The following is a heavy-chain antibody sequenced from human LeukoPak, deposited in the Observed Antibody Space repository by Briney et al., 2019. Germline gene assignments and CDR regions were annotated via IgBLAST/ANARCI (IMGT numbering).Heavy chain of an antibody. CDR2: IKQDGSEK. D-gene: IGHD2-2*01. V-gene: IGHV3-7*01. CDR3: ARDKYQLPLPLDY. J-gene: IGHJ4*02. Sequence: PGGSLRLSCAASGFTFSRYWMSWVRQAPGKGLEWVANIKQDGSEKYYVDSVKGRFTISRDNAKNSLYLQTNSLRAEDTAVYYCARDKYQLPLPLDYWGQGTLVTVSS. CDR1: GFTFSRYW.